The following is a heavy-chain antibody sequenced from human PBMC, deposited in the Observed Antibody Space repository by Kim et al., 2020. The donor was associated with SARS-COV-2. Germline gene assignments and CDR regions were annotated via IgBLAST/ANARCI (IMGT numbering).Heavy chain of an antibody. Sequence: INYNPSIKSRVTISVDTSKNQFSLKLSSVTAADTAVYYCARSTYGDYFDYWGQGTLVTVSS. CDR3: ARSTYGDYFDY. CDR2: I. V-gene: IGHV4-59*01. J-gene: IGHJ4*02. D-gene: IGHD4-17*01.